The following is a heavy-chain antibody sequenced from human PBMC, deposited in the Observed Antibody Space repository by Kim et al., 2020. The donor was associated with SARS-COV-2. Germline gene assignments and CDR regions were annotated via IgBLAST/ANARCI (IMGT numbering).Heavy chain of an antibody. D-gene: IGHD1-26*01. J-gene: IGHJ4*02. V-gene: IGHV3-33*01. Sequence: GGSLRLSCAASGFTFSSYGMHWVRQAPGKGLEWVAVIWYDGSNKYYADSVKGRFTISRDNSKNTLYLQMNSLRAEDTAVYYCGVGGSYWEVDYWGQGTLVTVSS. CDR2: IWYDGSNK. CDR3: GVGGSYWEVDY. CDR1: GFTFSSYG.